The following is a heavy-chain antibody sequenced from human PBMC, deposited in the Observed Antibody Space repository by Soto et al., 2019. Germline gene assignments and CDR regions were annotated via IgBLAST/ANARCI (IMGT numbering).Heavy chain of an antibody. CDR1: GGSISSGGYS. CDR2: IDHSGST. CDR3: ARDPSGSGPNFDY. V-gene: IGHV4-30-2*01. Sequence: QLQLQESGSGLVKPSQTVSLTCAVSGGSISSGGYSWSWIRQPPGKGLEWIGYIDHSGSTYYNPSLKSRVTISVDTSKNQLPLKLSSVTAADTAVYYCARDPSGSGPNFDYWGQGALVTVSS. D-gene: IGHD3-10*01. J-gene: IGHJ4*02.